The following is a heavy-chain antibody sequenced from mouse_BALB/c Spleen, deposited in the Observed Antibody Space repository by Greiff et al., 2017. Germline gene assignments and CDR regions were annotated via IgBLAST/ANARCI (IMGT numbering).Heavy chain of an antibody. CDR1: GFSLTSYG. CDR3: ARNAYYRYDGWFAY. D-gene: IGHD2-14*01. Sequence: QVQLKESGPGLVQPSQSLSITCTVSGFSLTSYGVHWVRQSPGKGLEWLGVIWSGGSTDYNAAFISRLSISKDNSKSQVFFKMNSLQANDTAIYYCARNAYYRYDGWFAYWGQGTLVTVSA. CDR2: IWSGGST. J-gene: IGHJ3*01. V-gene: IGHV2-2*02.